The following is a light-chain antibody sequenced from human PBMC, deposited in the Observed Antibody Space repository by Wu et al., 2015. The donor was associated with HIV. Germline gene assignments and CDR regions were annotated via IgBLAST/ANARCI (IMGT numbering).Light chain of an antibody. CDR3: QQYYNWPRT. CDR1: QSVTSS. V-gene: IGKV3-15*01. CDR2: GAS. Sequence: EIVLTQSPGTLSLSPGEGATLSCRASQSVTSSYVTWYQQKPGQAPRLLIYGASSRATGIPARFTGSGSGTEFTLTINSMQSEDFAVYYCQQYYNWPRTFGPGTTVDI. J-gene: IGKJ3*01.